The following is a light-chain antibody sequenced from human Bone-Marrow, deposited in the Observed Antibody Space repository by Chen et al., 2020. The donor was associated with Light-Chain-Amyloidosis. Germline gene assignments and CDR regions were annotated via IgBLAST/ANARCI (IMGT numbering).Light chain of an antibody. CDR1: SGDVGTYNY. CDR3: SSFTSSSSYV. CDR2: AVS. V-gene: IGLV2-14*01. Sequence: YALTQTASVSGSPGQSFTNPCTGTSGDVGTYNYVSWYQQHPGKAPKVIIYAVSNRPSGVSNRFAGAKAGNTASLTISGLKSEDEADYYCSSFTSSSSYVFGPGTKVTVL. J-gene: IGLJ1*01.